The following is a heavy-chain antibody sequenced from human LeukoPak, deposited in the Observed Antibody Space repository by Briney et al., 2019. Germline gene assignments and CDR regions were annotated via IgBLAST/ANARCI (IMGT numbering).Heavy chain of an antibody. J-gene: IGHJ4*02. V-gene: IGHV1-18*01. CDR1: GYTFTSYG. CDR3: ARGGPPIAVAGYYFDY. D-gene: IGHD6-19*01. Sequence: GASVKASCKASGYTFTSYGISWVRQAPGQGLEWMGWISAYNGNTNYAQKLQGRVTMTTDTSTGTAYMELRSLRSDGTAVYYCARGGPPIAVAGYYFDYWGQGTLVTVSS. CDR2: ISAYNGNT.